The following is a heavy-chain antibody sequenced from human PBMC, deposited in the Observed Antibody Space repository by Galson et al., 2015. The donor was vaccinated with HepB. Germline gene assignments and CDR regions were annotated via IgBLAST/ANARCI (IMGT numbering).Heavy chain of an antibody. J-gene: IGHJ1*01. Sequence: SLRLSCAASGFTFSDYAMHWVRQAPGKGLEWVAVIWYDGSNKYYADSVKGRFTISRDNSKNTLYLQMNSLRAEDTAVYYCARRNYCSGGSCYLGNEYLQHWGQGTLVTVSS. D-gene: IGHD2-15*01. CDR1: GFTFSDYA. V-gene: IGHV3-33*08. CDR2: IWYDGSNK. CDR3: ARRNYCSGGSCYLGNEYLQH.